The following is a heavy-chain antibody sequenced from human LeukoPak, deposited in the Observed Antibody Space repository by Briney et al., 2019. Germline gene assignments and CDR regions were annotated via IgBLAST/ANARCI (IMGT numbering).Heavy chain of an antibody. J-gene: IGHJ4*02. Sequence: ASVKVSCKASGYTFTSYDINWVRQATGQGLEWMGWMNSNSGNTGYAQKFQGRVTMTRNTSISTAYMELSSLRSEDTAVYYCARGPYCTNGVCYIFNYWGQGTLVTVSS. CDR2: MNSNSGNT. CDR3: ARGPYCTNGVCYIFNY. V-gene: IGHV1-8*01. CDR1: GYTFTSYD. D-gene: IGHD2-8*01.